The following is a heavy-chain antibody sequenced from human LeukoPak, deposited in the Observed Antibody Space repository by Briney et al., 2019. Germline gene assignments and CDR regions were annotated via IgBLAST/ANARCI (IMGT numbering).Heavy chain of an antibody. V-gene: IGHV4-28*03. Sequence: SETLSLTCAVSGYSITSSSWWGWIRQPPGKGLEWIGYIYHSGTTYYNPSLQSRVTMSVDTSKNQFSLKLSSVTAVDTAVYYCARGVWRVGLDYWGQGTLVTVSS. CDR3: ARGVWRVGLDY. D-gene: IGHD2-2*01. CDR1: GYSITSSSW. J-gene: IGHJ4*02. CDR2: IYHSGTT.